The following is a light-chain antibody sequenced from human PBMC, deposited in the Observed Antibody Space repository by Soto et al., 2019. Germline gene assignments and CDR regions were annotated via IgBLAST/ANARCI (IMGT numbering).Light chain of an antibody. CDR3: QHTPFT. V-gene: IGKV1-39*01. Sequence: DIQMTQSPSSLSASVGDRVTIACRASQSISSYSNWYQQKPGKVPRLLIYAASNLQSGVTSRFSGSGSGTDFTLTISGLQPDDSATYYCQHTPFTFGPGTKVDI. CDR2: AAS. J-gene: IGKJ3*01. CDR1: QSISSY.